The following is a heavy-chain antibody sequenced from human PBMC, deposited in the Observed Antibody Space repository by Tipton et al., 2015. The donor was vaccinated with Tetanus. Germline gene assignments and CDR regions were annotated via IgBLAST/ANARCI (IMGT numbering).Heavy chain of an antibody. D-gene: IGHD4-17*01. CDR1: GFTFSSYA. V-gene: IGHV3-30*04. J-gene: IGHJ4*02. CDR3: ARDPYGDSPNYFAY. CDR2: ISYDGSNN. Sequence: RSLRLSCAASGFTFSSYAMHWVRQAPGKGLEWVAVISYDGSNNYYADSVKGRFTIPRDNSKNTLYLQMNSLRAEDTAVYYCARDPYGDSPNYFAYWGQGTLVTVSS.